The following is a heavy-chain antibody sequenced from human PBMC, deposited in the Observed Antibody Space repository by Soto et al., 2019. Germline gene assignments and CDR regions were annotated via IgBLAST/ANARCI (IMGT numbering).Heavy chain of an antibody. CDR1: GSRFSNYV. CDR3: AREGRGKKAGYNGLVSLGY. V-gene: IGHV1-69*06. CDR2: IIPIFNST. J-gene: IGHJ4*02. D-gene: IGHD2-2*02. Sequence: QVQLVQSGAEVKTPGSSLKVSCKVSGSRFSNYVISWVRQAPGHGLEWLGRIIPIFNSTKYAKSFQGRVTITADKSTSTVSSEVSSLRSDDTAVYYCAREGRGKKAGYNGLVSLGYWGQGTLVTVSS.